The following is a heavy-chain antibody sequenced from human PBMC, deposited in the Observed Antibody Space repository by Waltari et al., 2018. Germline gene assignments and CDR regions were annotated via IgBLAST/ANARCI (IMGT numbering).Heavy chain of an antibody. CDR2: INPNNGGT. CDR3: ARDCNIYGSGRGWFDP. Sequence: QVQLVQSGAEVKEPGASVKVSCKASGYTFTGYYIHCVRQTSEQGLEWMGWINPNNGGTNYAQNFQGRVTMTRDTSISTAYMEVNRLRSDDTAVYYCARDCNIYGSGRGWFDPWGQGTLVTVSS. D-gene: IGHD3-10*01. V-gene: IGHV1-2*02. J-gene: IGHJ5*02. CDR1: GYTFTGYY.